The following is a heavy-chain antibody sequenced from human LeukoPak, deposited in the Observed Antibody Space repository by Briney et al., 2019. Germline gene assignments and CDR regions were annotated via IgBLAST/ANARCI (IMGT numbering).Heavy chain of an antibody. V-gene: IGHV3-9*03. J-gene: IGHJ6*03. CDR2: ISWNSGSI. CDR1: GFTFDDYA. Sequence: GGSLRLSCAASGFTFDDYAMHWVRQAPGKGLEWVSGISWNSGSIGYADSVKGRFTISRDNAKNSLYLQMNSLRAEDMALYYCARAQRGDYMDVWGKGTTVTISS. D-gene: IGHD6-25*01. CDR3: ARAQRGDYMDV.